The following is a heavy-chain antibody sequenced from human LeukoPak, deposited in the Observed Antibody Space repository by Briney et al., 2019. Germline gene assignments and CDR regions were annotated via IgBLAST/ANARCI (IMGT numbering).Heavy chain of an antibody. Sequence: GGSLRLSCAASGFTFSSYWMSWVRQAPGKGPEWVANIKPDGSEKKYVDSVEGRFTISRDNAKNSLCLQMNSLRAEDTAVYYCARQANYYYDSSGYYYFDYWGQGTLVTVSS. CDR2: IKPDGSEK. CDR3: ARQANYYYDSSGYYYFDY. V-gene: IGHV3-7*03. J-gene: IGHJ4*02. CDR1: GFTFSSYW. D-gene: IGHD3-22*01.